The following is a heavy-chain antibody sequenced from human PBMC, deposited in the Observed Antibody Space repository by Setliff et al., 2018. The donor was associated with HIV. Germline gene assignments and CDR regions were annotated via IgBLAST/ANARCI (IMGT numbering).Heavy chain of an antibody. CDR3: GGNGYYSIDY. CDR2: LSHVGGT. D-gene: IGHD3-22*01. CDR1: GYFISSGYY. V-gene: IGHV4-38-2*01. Sequence: LSLTCAVSGYFISSGYYWGWIRQPPGKGLEWIGSLSHVGGTYYNPSLKSRVTISIDTSKSQFSLKLNSVTAADTAVYYCGGNGYYSIDYWGQGTLVTVSS. J-gene: IGHJ4*02.